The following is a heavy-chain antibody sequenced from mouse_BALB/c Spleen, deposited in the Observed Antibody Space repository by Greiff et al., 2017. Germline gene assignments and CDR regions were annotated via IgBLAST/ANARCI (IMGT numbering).Heavy chain of an antibody. J-gene: IGHJ3*01. V-gene: IGHV5-9-4*01. CDR3: ATITTVVADAY. Sequence: EVQGVESGGGLVKPGGSLKLSCAASGFTFSSYAMSWVRQSPEKRLEWVAEISSGGSYTYYPDTVTGRFTISRDNAKNTLYLEMSSLRSEDTAMYYFATITTVVADAYWGQGTLVTVSA. CDR2: ISSGGSYT. CDR1: GFTFSSYA. D-gene: IGHD1-1*01.